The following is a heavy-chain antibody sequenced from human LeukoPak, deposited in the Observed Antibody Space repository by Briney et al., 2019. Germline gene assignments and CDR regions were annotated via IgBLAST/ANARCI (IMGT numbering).Heavy chain of an antibody. CDR2: ISGGGGST. D-gene: IGHD1/OR15-1a*01. CDR3: AKASRIIGTIDY. V-gene: IGHV3-23*01. Sequence: GGSLKLSCVGSGFTFAKYAMTWVRQAPGKGLEWVSAISGGGGSTNYADSVKGRFTVSRDNSKNTLYLLLNSLRAEETAVYYCAKASRIIGTIDYWGQGTLVTVSS. CDR1: GFTFAKYA. J-gene: IGHJ4*02.